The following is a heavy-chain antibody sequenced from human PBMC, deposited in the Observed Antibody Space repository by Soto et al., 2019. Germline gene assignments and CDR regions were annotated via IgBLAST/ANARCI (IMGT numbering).Heavy chain of an antibody. CDR3: ARDYGEGEQIVYGMDV. CDR1: GGSISSSSYY. D-gene: IGHD4-17*01. J-gene: IGHJ6*02. Sequence: SETLSLTCTVSGGSISSSSYYWGWIRQPPGKGLEWIGSIYYSGSTYYNPSLKSRVTISVDTSKNQFSLKLGSVTAADTAVYYCARDYGEGEQIVYGMDVWGQGATVTVSS. CDR2: IYYSGST. V-gene: IGHV4-39*02.